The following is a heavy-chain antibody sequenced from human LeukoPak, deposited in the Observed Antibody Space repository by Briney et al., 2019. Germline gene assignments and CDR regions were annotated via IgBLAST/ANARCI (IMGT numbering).Heavy chain of an antibody. Sequence: PSETLSLTCAVYGGSFSGYYWSWIRQPPGKWLEWLGEINNSGSTNYNPALKSRVTISVDTSKNQFSLKLSSVPAADTAVYYCARGGSVRFLEWFSSDYWAQGTLVTVSS. J-gene: IGHJ4*02. V-gene: IGHV4-34*01. CDR1: GGSFSGYY. D-gene: IGHD3-3*01. CDR3: ARGGSVRFLEWFSSDY. CDR2: INNSGST.